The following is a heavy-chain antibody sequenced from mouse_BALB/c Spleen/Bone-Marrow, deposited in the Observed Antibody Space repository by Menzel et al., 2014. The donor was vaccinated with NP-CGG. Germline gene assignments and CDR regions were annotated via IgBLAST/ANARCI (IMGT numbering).Heavy chain of an antibody. CDR1: GFTFTDYY. D-gene: IGHD2-3*01. Sequence: EVNLVESGGGLVQPGGSLRLSCATSGFTFTDYYMSWVRQPSGKALEWLGFIRNKANGYTTEYSASVKGRFTISRDNSQSILYLQMNTLRAEDSATYYCARYDVYYYFDYWGQGTTLTVSS. CDR2: IRNKANGYTT. J-gene: IGHJ2*01. CDR3: ARYDVYYYFDY. V-gene: IGHV7-3*02.